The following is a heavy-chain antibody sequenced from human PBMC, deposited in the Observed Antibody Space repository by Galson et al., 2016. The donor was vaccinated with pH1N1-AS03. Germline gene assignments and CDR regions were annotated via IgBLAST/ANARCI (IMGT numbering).Heavy chain of an antibody. V-gene: IGHV3-15*01. CDR2: IKSTAHGETT. D-gene: IGHD3-16*01. J-gene: IGHJ4*02. Sequence: SLRLSCAASGRIFSNLWMMWVRQSPGKGPEWVGRIKSTAHGETTDYAAPVKGRFTISRDDSKNTVYLQMNSLKTEDTALYYCTTDVPMSGGALDSWGQGTPVTVSS. CDR3: TTDVPMSGGALDS. CDR1: GRIFSNLW.